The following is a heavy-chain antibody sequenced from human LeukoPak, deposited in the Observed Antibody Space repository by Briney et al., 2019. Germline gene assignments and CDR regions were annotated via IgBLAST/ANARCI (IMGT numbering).Heavy chain of an antibody. Sequence: PGGSLRLSCSASGXAFSSYAMHWVRQAPGKGLEYVSAISSNGGSTSYADSVKGRFTISRDNSKNTLYLQMSSLRAEDTAVYYCVKDSRGYSYGLDYWGQGTLVTVSS. CDR2: ISSNGGST. CDR1: GXAFSSYA. J-gene: IGHJ4*02. D-gene: IGHD5-18*01. V-gene: IGHV3-64D*09. CDR3: VKDSRGYSYGLDY.